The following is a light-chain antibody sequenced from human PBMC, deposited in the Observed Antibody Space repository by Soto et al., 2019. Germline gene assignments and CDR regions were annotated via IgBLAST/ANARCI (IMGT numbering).Light chain of an antibody. CDR1: QSVSSNH. CDR3: QQYGSSPRT. J-gene: IGKJ1*01. Sequence: DIVLTQSPGSLSLSPGERETLSCRASQSVSSNHLAWYQQKPGQAPRLLVYGAPTRATGIPARFSGSGSGTDFTLTISRLEPEDFAVYYCQQYGSSPRTFGQGTKVDIK. CDR2: GAP. V-gene: IGKV3-20*01.